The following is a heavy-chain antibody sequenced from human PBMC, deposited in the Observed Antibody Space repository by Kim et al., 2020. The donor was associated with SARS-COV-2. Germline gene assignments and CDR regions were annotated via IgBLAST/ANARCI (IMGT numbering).Heavy chain of an antibody. CDR1: GFTFSSYW. D-gene: IGHD3-22*01. J-gene: IGHJ4*02. CDR3: ARAKPNVMIVD. CDR2: MNIDGSSR. Sequence: GGSLRLSCAASGFTFSSYWMHWVRQAPGKGLVWVSRMNIDGSSRTYADSVRGRFTISRDNPKNTLYLQMDSLSAEDSAVYYCARAKPNVMIVDWGQGTLVTVSS. V-gene: IGHV3-74*03.